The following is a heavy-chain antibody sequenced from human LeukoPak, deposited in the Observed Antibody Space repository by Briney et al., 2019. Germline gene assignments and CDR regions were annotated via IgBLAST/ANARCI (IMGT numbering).Heavy chain of an antibody. Sequence: SETLSLTCTVSGGSISSYYWSWIRQPPGKGLEWIGYIYYSGSTNYNPSLKSRVTISVGTSKNQFSLKLSSVTAAGTAVYYCARRAVSVAAPFDYWGQGTLVTVSS. V-gene: IGHV4-59*08. CDR1: GGSISSYY. J-gene: IGHJ4*02. CDR2: IYYSGST. CDR3: ARRAVSVAAPFDY. D-gene: IGHD6-19*01.